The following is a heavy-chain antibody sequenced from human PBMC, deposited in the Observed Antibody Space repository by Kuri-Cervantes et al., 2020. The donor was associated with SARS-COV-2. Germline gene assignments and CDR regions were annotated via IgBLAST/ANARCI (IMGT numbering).Heavy chain of an antibody. D-gene: IGHD5-24*01. CDR2: IYYSGST. CDR1: GGSISSSSYY. J-gene: IGHJ3*02. Sequence: GSLRPSCTVSGGSISSSSYYWGWIRQPPGKGLEWIGSIYYSGSTYYNPSLKSRVTISVDTSKNQFSLKLSSVTAADTAVYYCARRDGGLGGWAFDIWGQGTMVTVSS. V-gene: IGHV4-39*07. CDR3: ARRDGGLGGWAFDI.